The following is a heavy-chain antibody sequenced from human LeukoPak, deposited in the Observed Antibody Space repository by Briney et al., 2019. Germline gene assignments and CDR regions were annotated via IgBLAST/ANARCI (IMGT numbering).Heavy chain of an antibody. J-gene: IGHJ6*03. D-gene: IGHD2-2*01. CDR1: GYTFTGYY. V-gene: IGHV1-2*02. CDR2: INPNSGGT. Sequence: ASVKVSCKASGYTFTGYYMHWVRQAPGQGLEWMGWINPNSGGTNYAQKFQGRVTMTRDTSISTAYMELSRLRSDDTAVYYCARHYCSSTSCYAKDYYYYYMDVWGKGTTVTISS. CDR3: ARHYCSSTSCYAKDYYYYYMDV.